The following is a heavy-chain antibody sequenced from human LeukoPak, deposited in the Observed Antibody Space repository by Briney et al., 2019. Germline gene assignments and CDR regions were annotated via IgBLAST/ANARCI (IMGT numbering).Heavy chain of an antibody. CDR1: GGSISSGTHY. CDR3: ARQGYCSSTSCYEDFDF. Sequence: PSETLSLTCTAAGGSISSGTHYWGWIRQPPGKGLEWIGATYYSGSTYYNPSLKSRVTISADTSKNQFSLKLSSVTAADTAMYYCARQGYCSSTSCYEDFDFWGRGTLVTVSS. CDR2: TYYSGST. V-gene: IGHV4-39*01. D-gene: IGHD2-2*01. J-gene: IGHJ4*02.